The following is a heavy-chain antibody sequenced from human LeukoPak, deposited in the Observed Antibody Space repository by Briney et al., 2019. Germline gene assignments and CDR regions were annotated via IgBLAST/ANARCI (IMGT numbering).Heavy chain of an antibody. J-gene: IGHJ5*02. CDR3: ARHGFGVWGNWFDP. CDR2: INNSGST. V-gene: IGHV4-34*01. Sequence: SETLSLTCTVYGGSFSGYYWSWIRQPPGKGLEWIGEINNSGSTNNNPSLKSRVTISIDTSKNQFSLKLGSVTAADTAVYYCARHGFGVWGNWFDPWGQGTLVTVSS. D-gene: IGHD3-10*01. CDR1: GGSFSGYY.